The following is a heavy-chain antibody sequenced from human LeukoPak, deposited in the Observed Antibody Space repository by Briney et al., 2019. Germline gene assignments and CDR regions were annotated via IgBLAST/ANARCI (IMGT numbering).Heavy chain of an antibody. CDR1: GFTFSSYW. J-gene: IGHJ4*02. CDR3: ARAGYDFWSGYYTV. D-gene: IGHD3-3*01. CDR2: IKQDGSEK. V-gene: IGHV3-7*01. Sequence: GGSLRLSCAASGFTFSSYWMSWVRQAPGKGLEWVANIKQDGSEKYYVDSVKGRFTISRDNAKNSLYLQMNSLRAEDTAVYYCARAGYDFWSGYYTVWGQGTLVTVSS.